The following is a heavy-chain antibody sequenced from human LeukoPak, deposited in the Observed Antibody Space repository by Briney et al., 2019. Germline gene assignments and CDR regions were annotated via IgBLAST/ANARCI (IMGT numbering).Heavy chain of an antibody. V-gene: IGHV1-69*13. CDR1: GGTFSSYA. CDR2: IIPIFGTA. CDR3: ARGIDCSGGSCKTLDY. Sequence: SVKVSCKASGGTFSSYAISWVRQAPGQGLEWMGGIIPIFGTANYAQKFQGRVTITADESTSTAYMELSSLRSEDTAVYYCARGIDCSGGSCKTLDYWGQGTLVTVSS. J-gene: IGHJ4*02. D-gene: IGHD2-15*01.